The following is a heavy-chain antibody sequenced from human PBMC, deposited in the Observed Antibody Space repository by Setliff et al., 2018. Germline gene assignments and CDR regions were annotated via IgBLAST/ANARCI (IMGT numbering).Heavy chain of an antibody. CDR1: GYTFTDYG. V-gene: IGHV1-18*01. D-gene: IGHD2-2*01. Sequence: ASVKVSCKASGYTFTDYGVTWVRQAPGQGLEWVGSISPYSGNTYYAPKFQGRITMTTDTSTTTAYMELKSLRSDDTAIYYCSRLVRYCTRTSCQRLSGDDYWGQGALVTVSS. CDR3: SRLVRYCTRTSCQRLSGDDY. J-gene: IGHJ4*02. CDR2: ISPYSGNT.